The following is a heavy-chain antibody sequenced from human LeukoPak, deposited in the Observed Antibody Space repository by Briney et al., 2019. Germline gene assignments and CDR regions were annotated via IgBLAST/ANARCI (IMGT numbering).Heavy chain of an antibody. CDR1: GFTFSSYA. Sequence: GGSLRLSCAASGFTFSSYAMHWVRQAPGKGLEWVAVISYDGSNKYYADSVKGRFTISRDNSKNTLYLQMNSLRAEDTAVYYCARGPPTDSSGYYYRLPNWYFDPWGRGTLVTVSS. J-gene: IGHJ2*01. CDR3: ARGPPTDSSGYYYRLPNWYFDP. V-gene: IGHV3-30-3*01. D-gene: IGHD3-22*01. CDR2: ISYDGSNK.